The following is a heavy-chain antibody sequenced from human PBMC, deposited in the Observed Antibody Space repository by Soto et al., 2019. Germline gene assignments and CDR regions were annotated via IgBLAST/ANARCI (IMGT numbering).Heavy chain of an antibody. D-gene: IGHD3-10*01. Sequence: GGSLRLSCAASGFSFSSYAMSWVRQAPGKGLEWVSGIVPSGVSVYYADSVEGRFTVSRDNFENKLFLQMNSLRAEDTAVYYCAKEQDNTDSSWSSELGGGAPRVTFPYG. V-gene: IGHV3-23*01. J-gene: IGHJ6*01. CDR3: AKEQDNTDSSWSSELGGGAPRVTFPYG. CDR1: GFSFSSYA. CDR2: IVPSGVSV.